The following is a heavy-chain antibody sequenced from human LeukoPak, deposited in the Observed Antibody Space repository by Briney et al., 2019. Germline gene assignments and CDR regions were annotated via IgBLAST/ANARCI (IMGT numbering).Heavy chain of an antibody. D-gene: IGHD3-3*01. Sequence: DSVKCRFTISRDYSKNTLYLQMNSLRAEDTAVYYCARDKSYDFWAGYHALDYWGQGTLVTVSS. V-gene: IGHV3-30*07. J-gene: IGHJ4*02. CDR3: ARDKSYDFWAGYHALDY.